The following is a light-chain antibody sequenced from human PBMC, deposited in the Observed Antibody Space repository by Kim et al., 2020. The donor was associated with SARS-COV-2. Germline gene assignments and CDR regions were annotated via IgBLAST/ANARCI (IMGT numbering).Light chain of an antibody. Sequence: EIVLTQSLATLSLSPGERATLSCRASQSVSSYLAWYQQKPGQAPRLLIYDASNRATGIPARFSGSGSGTDFTLTISSLEPEDFAVYYCQQRSNWITFGGGTKVDIK. CDR3: QQRSNWIT. J-gene: IGKJ4*01. CDR2: DAS. V-gene: IGKV3-11*01. CDR1: QSVSSY.